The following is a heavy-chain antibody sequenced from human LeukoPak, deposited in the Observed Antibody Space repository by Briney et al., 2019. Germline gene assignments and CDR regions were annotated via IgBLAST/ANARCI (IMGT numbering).Heavy chain of an antibody. J-gene: IGHJ5*01. CDR3: AKVSVTLGRGVMINFFES. CDR1: GLTVNGNY. V-gene: IGHV3-53*01. D-gene: IGHD3-10*01. CDR2: LYPDTTT. Sequence: PGGSLRLSCVVSGLTVNGNYMSWVRQAPGKGLEWVSFLYPDTTTYYAESVKGRFSISRENSRNTVHLQMNNLRVEDTAVYYCAKVSVTLGRGVMINFFESWGQGTLVTVSS.